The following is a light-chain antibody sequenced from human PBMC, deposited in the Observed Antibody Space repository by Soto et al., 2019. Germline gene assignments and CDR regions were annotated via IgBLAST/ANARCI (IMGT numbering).Light chain of an antibody. CDR3: HNYGGT. V-gene: IGKV3-15*01. CDR2: AAS. J-gene: IGKJ1*01. Sequence: EILMTQSPATLSVSPGERATLSCRASQSVSSNLAWFQQKPGQAPRLLIYAASTRATGIPARFSGSGSGTEFTLTISSLQSEDFAVYYCHNYGGTFGQGTKVEIK. CDR1: QSVSSN.